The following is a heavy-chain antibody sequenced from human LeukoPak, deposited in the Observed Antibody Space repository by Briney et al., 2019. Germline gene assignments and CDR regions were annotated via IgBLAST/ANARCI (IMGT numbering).Heavy chain of an antibody. J-gene: IGHJ4*02. D-gene: IGHD3-3*01. CDR2: MYYSGST. CDR3: ASSHPLGSNNDYYTPFDY. Sequence: SETLSLTCTVSGGSISDYYWSWIRQPPGKGLEWIGYMYYSGSTNYNPSLKSRVTISVDTSKNQFSLKLSSVTAADTAVYYCASSHPLGSNNDYYTPFDYWGQGTLVTVSS. V-gene: IGHV4-59*01. CDR1: GGSISDYY.